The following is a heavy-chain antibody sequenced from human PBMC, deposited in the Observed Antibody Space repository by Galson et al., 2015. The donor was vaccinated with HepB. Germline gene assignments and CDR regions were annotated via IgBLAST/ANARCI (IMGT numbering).Heavy chain of an antibody. D-gene: IGHD3-10*01. CDR2: ISWNSGSI. CDR3: AKDMVGYYGSGSYSLAFDY. V-gene: IGHV3-9*01. Sequence: SLRLSCAASGFTFDDYAMHWVRQAPGKGLEWVSGISWNSGSIGYADSVKGRFTISRDNAKNSLYLQMNSLRAEDTALYYCAKDMVGYYGSGSYSLAFDYWGQGTLVTVSS. CDR1: GFTFDDYA. J-gene: IGHJ4*02.